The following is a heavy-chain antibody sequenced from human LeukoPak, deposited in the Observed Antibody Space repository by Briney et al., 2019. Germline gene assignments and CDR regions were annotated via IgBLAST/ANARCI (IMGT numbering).Heavy chain of an antibody. D-gene: IGHD4-23*01. J-gene: IGHJ5*02. Sequence: NPGRSLRLSCAASGFTFSSYSMNWVRQAPGKGLEWVSSISSSSSYIYYADSVKGRFTISRDNAKNSLYLQMNSLRAEDTAVYYCARDPISPINSGGWFDPWGQGTLVTVSS. CDR2: ISSSSSYI. CDR3: ARDPISPINSGGWFDP. CDR1: GFTFSSYS. V-gene: IGHV3-21*01.